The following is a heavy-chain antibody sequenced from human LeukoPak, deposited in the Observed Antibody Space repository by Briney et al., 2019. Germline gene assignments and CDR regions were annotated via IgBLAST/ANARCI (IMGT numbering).Heavy chain of an antibody. D-gene: IGHD1-26*01. CDR2: INPNSGGT. CDR1: GYTFTGYY. J-gene: IGHJ5*02. Sequence: GASVTVSCKASGYTFTGYYMHWVRQAPGQGLEWMGWINPNSGGTNYGQKFQGRVTMTRDTSISTAYMELSRLRSDDTAVYYCARGGSYRVVGPWGQGTLVTVSS. V-gene: IGHV1-2*02. CDR3: ARGGSYRVVGP.